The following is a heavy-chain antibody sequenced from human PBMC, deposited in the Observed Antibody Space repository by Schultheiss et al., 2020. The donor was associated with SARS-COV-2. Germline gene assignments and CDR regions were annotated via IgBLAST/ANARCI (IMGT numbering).Heavy chain of an antibody. D-gene: IGHD2-2*01. V-gene: IGHV3-30*12. Sequence: GGSLRLSCTASGFRFRSFGVHWVRQAPGKGLEWVTVISYDGSNKYYADSVKGRFTISRDNSKNTLYLQMNSLRAEDTAVYYCAKMSGLSLHLVVPAALHYWGQGTLVTVSS. J-gene: IGHJ4*02. CDR2: ISYDGSNK. CDR1: GFRFRSFG. CDR3: AKMSGLSLHLVVPAALHY.